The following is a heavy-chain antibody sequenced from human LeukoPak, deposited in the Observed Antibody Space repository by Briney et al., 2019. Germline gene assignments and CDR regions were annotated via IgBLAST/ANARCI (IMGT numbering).Heavy chain of an antibody. CDR1: GGIFSSYA. CDR2: IIPIFGTA. J-gene: IGHJ3*02. CDR3: ARDFDSSGYYYSDAFDI. Sequence: SVKVSCKASGGIFSSYAISWVRQAPGQGLEWMGGIIPIFGTANYAQKFQGRVTITADESTSTAYMELSSLRSEDTAVYYCARDFDSSGYYYSDAFDIWGQGTMVTVSS. V-gene: IGHV1-69*01. D-gene: IGHD3-22*01.